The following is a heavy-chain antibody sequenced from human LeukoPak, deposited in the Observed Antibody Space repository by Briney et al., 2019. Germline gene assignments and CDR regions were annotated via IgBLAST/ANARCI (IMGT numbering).Heavy chain of an antibody. Sequence: GGFLRLSCAVSGFIFSNYAMSWVRQAPGKGLEWVSTISGSGGSTYDADFVKGRFTISRDNSKNTLYLQMNSLRAEDTAVYYCAKPPCTSCYLFRMDVWGQGTTVTVSS. CDR2: ISGSGGST. D-gene: IGHD2-2*01. J-gene: IGHJ6*02. CDR3: AKPPCTSCYLFRMDV. CDR1: GFIFSNYA. V-gene: IGHV3-23*01.